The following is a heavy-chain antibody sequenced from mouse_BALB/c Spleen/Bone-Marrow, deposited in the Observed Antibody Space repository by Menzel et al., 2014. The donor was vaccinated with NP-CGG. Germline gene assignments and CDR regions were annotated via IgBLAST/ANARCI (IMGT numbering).Heavy chain of an antibody. D-gene: IGHD1-1*01. CDR3: ARGTTVYYFDY. V-gene: IGHV1-54*01. Sequence: QVQLQQPGAELVRPGTSVKVSCKASGYAFTNYLIEWAKQRPGQGLEWIGVIYPGSGGTNYNEKFRDKATLTADKSSSTAYMQLSSLTSDDSAVYFCARGTTVYYFDYWGQGTTLAVSS. CDR2: IYPGSGGT. J-gene: IGHJ2*01. CDR1: GYAFTNYL.